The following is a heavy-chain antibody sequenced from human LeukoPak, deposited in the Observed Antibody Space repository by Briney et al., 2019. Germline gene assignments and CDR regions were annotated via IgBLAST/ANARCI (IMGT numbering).Heavy chain of an antibody. CDR1: GGTFSSYA. J-gene: IGHJ3*02. CDR3: ARVSSIAAAGTRGYDAFDI. V-gene: IGHV1-69*06. CDR2: IIPIFGTA. D-gene: IGHD6-13*01. Sequence: GASVEVSCKASGGTFSSYAISWVRQAPGQGLEWMGGIIPIFGTANYAQKFQGRVTITADKSTSTAYMELSSLRSEDTAVYYCARVSSIAAAGTRGYDAFDIWGQGTMVTVSS.